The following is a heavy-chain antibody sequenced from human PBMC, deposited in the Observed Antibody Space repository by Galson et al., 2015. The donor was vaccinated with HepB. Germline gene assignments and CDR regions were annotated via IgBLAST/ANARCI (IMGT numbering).Heavy chain of an antibody. CDR3: ARGGKSNRLDY. Sequence: SLRLSCAASAFTFSSFPMHWVRQAPGKGLEWVALISHDAINKHYADSVKGRFTISRDNSKNTMHLQMNSLRPEDTAVYYCARGGKSNRLDYWGQGTLVSLSS. J-gene: IGHJ4*02. CDR2: ISHDAINK. CDR1: AFTFSSFP. D-gene: IGHD2/OR15-2a*01. V-gene: IGHV3-30-3*01.